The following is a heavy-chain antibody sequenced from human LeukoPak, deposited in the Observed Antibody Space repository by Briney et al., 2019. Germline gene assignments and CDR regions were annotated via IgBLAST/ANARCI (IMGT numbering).Heavy chain of an antibody. J-gene: IGHJ4*02. CDR1: GGSISSYY. CDR2: NYYSGST. D-gene: IGHD6-13*01. V-gene: IGHV4-59*01. CDR3: ARETSSSWFDY. Sequence: SETLSLTCTVSGGSISSYYWSWIRQPPGKGLEWIGYNYYSGSTNYNPSLKSRVTISVDTSKNQFSLKLSSVTAADTAVYYCARETSSSWFDYWGQGTLVTVSS.